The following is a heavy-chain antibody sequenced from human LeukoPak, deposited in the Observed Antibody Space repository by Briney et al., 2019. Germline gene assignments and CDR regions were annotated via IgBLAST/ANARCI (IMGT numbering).Heavy chain of an antibody. Sequence: ASVKVSCKASGYTFTSYDISWVRQAPGQGLEWMGGIIPIFGAANYAQKFQGRVTITADESTSTAYMELSSLRSEDTAVYYCANGPVASHYDFWSGYYYYWGQGTLVTVSS. CDR2: IIPIFGAA. CDR1: GYTFTSYD. V-gene: IGHV1-69*13. D-gene: IGHD3-3*01. CDR3: ANGPVASHYDFWSGYYYY. J-gene: IGHJ4*02.